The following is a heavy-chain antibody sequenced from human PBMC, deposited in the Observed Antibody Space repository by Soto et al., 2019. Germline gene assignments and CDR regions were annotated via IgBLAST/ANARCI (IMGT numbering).Heavy chain of an antibody. Sequence: EVQLVESGGGLVQPGRSLRLSCAASGFTFDDYAMHWVRQAPGKGLVWVSGSSWHSGSIGYADSVKGRFTISRDNAKNSLYLQMNSLRAEDTALYYCAKDRSSSRTNWFDPWGQGTLVTVSS. CDR1: GFTFDDYA. V-gene: IGHV3-9*01. CDR2: SSWHSGSI. J-gene: IGHJ5*02. D-gene: IGHD6-13*01. CDR3: AKDRSSSRTNWFDP.